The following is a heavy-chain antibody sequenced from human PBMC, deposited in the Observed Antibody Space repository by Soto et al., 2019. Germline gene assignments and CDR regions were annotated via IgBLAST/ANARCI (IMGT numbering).Heavy chain of an antibody. CDR1: GFLFSSYA. V-gene: IGHV3-23*01. Sequence: GGSLRLSCAASGFLFSSYAMSLVRQAPGKGLEWVSVISGSGGSTYYADSVKGRFTISRDNSKNTLYLQMNSLRAEDTAVYYCAKGTIFGVVKLYYYYMDVWGKGTTVTVSS. D-gene: IGHD3-3*01. CDR3: AKGTIFGVVKLYYYYMDV. J-gene: IGHJ6*03. CDR2: ISGSGGST.